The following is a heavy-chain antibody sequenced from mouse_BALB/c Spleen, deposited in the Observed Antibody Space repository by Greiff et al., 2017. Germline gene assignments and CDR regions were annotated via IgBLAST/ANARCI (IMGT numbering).Heavy chain of an antibody. CDR1: GFNIKDTY. CDR2: IDPAKGNT. Sequence: EVQLVESGAELVKPGASVKLSCTASGFNIKDTYMHWVQQRPDQGLEWIGRIDPAKGNTKYAPKFQGKATITADTSSNTAYLQLSSLTSEDTAVYYCASGRFDVWGAGTTVTVSS. CDR3: ASGRFDV. V-gene: IGHV14-3*02. J-gene: IGHJ1*01.